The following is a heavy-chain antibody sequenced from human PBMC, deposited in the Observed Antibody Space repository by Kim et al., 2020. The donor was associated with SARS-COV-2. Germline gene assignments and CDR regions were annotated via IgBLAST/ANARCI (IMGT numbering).Heavy chain of an antibody. Sequence: ASVKVSCKASGYTFTNYGISWVRQAPGQGLEWMGWISTYNGNTNYAQNLQGRVTMTTDTSTSTAYMELRSLRSDDTAVYYCAVGVEPYQLPYRGWFDPWGQGTLVTVSS. CDR3: AVGVEPYQLPYRGWFDP. CDR1: GYTFTNYG. V-gene: IGHV1-18*01. J-gene: IGHJ5*02. CDR2: ISTYNGNT. D-gene: IGHD2-2*01.